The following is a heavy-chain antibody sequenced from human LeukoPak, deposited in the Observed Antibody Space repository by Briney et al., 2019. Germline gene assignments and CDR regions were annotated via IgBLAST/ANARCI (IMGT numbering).Heavy chain of an antibody. CDR1: GGTFSSYA. CDR3: ARADTDPYSSGWYGSRGDWFDP. J-gene: IGHJ5*02. CDR2: IIPIFGTA. D-gene: IGHD6-19*01. Sequence: GASVKVSCKASGGTFSSYAISWVRQAPGQGLEWMGGIIPIFGTANYAQKFQGRVTMTRDTSTSTVYMELSSLRSEDTAVYYCARADTDPYSSGWYGSRGDWFDPWGQGTLVTVSS. V-gene: IGHV1-69*05.